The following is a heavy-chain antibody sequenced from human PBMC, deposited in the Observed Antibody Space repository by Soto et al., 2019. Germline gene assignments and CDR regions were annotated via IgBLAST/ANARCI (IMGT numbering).Heavy chain of an antibody. J-gene: IGHJ5*02. V-gene: IGHV1-69*06. CDR1: GGTFSSYA. CDR2: IIPIFGTA. D-gene: IGHD3-22*01. CDR3: AREVRLLLYGINWFDP. Sequence: SVKVSCKASGGTFSSYAISWVRQAPGQGLEWMGGIIPIFGTANYAQKFQGRVTITADKSTSTAYMELSSLRSEDTAVYYCAREVRLLLYGINWFDPWGQGTPVTVST.